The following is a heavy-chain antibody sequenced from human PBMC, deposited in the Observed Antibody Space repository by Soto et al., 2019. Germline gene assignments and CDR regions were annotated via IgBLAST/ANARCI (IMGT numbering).Heavy chain of an antibody. Sequence: PSETLSLTCTVSGGSISSYYWSWIRQPPGKGLEWIGYIYYSGSTNYNTSLKSRVTMTRDTSMSTAYMELSSLRSEDTAVYYCARGIKYGDYSRWFDPWGPGTLVTVSS. CDR2: IYYSGST. D-gene: IGHD4-17*01. CDR3: ARGIKYGDYSRWFDP. J-gene: IGHJ5*02. V-gene: IGHV4-59*01. CDR1: GGSISSYY.